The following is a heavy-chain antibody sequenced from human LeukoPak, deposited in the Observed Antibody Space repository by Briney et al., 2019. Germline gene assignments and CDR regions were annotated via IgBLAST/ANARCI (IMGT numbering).Heavy chain of an antibody. D-gene: IGHD3-10*01. CDR3: ARVQGSYYYYGIDV. CDR1: GYTFTSYG. V-gene: IGHV1-18*01. CDR2: ISAYNGNT. Sequence: GASVKVSCKASGYTFTSYGISWVRQAPGQGLEWMGWISAYNGNTNYAQKLQGRVTMTTDTSTSTAYMELRSLRSDDTAVYYCARVQGSYYYYGIDVWGQGTTVTVSS. J-gene: IGHJ6*02.